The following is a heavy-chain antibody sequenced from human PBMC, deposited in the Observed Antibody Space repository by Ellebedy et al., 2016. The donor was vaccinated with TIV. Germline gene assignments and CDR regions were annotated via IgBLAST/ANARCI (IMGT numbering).Heavy chain of an antibody. Sequence: AASVKVSCKASGGTSSRYAISWVRQAPGQGLEWMGGIIPVFGTTNYAEKFQGRVTITADESTSTAYMELSNLRSEDTALYYCARERGTYEFDSSGYHFDYWGQGTLVTVSS. V-gene: IGHV1-69*13. CDR3: ARERGTYEFDSSGYHFDY. CDR1: GGTSSRYA. CDR2: IIPVFGTT. J-gene: IGHJ4*02. D-gene: IGHD3-22*01.